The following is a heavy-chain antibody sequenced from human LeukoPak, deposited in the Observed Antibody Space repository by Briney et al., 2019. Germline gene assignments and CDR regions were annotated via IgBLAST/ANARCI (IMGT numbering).Heavy chain of an antibody. CDR2: IYHSGST. CDR1: GYSISSGYY. D-gene: IGHD3-10*01. CDR3: AREKANYYYGSGFQEY. Sequence: SETLSLTCTVSGYSISSGYYWGWIRQPPGKGLEWIGSIYHSGSTYYNPSLKSRVTISVDTSKNQFSLKLSSVTAADTAVYYCAREKANYYYGSGFQEYWGQGTLVTVSS. J-gene: IGHJ4*02. V-gene: IGHV4-38-2*02.